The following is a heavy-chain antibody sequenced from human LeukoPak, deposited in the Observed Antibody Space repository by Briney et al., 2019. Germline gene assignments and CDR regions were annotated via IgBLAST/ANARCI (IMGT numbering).Heavy chain of an antibody. J-gene: IGHJ3*02. D-gene: IGHD3-9*01. CDR2: ISSSSSTI. CDR1: GFTFSSYS. CDR3: VASSRSILLRYVDRPGAFDI. V-gene: IGHV3-48*04. Sequence: PGRSLRLSCAASGFTFSSYSMNWVRQAPGKGLEWVSYISSSSSTIYYADSVKGRFTISRDNAKNSLYLQMNSLRAEDTAVYYCVASSRSILLRYVDRPGAFDIWGQGTMVTVSS.